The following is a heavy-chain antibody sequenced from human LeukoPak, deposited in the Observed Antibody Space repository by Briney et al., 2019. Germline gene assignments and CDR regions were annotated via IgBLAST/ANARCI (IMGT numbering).Heavy chain of an antibody. J-gene: IGHJ6*02. V-gene: IGHV3-23*01. CDR1: GFTFSSYA. CDR3: AKGKESNYYDSSGYYAYYYYGMDV. CDR2: ISGSGGST. D-gene: IGHD3-22*01. Sequence: GGSLRLSCVASGFTFSSYAMSWVRQAPGKGLEWVSGISGSGGSTYYADSVKGRFTISRDNSKNTLYLQMDSLRAEDTAVYYCAKGKESNYYDSSGYYAYYYYGMDVWGQGTTVTVSS.